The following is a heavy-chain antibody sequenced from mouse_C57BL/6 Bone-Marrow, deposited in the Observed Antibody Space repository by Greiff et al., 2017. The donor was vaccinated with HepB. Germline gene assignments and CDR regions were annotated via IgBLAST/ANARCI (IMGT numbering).Heavy chain of an antibody. J-gene: IGHJ2*01. Sequence: EVKLVESGGGLVKPGGSLKLSCAASGFTFSSYTMSWVRQTPEKRLEWVATISGGGGNTYYPDSVKGRFTISRDNAKNTLYLQMSSLRSEDTALYYCVRHPFYYGSSYFDYWGQGTTLTVSS. D-gene: IGHD1-1*01. CDR1: GFTFSSYT. V-gene: IGHV5-9*01. CDR2: ISGGGGNT. CDR3: VRHPFYYGSSYFDY.